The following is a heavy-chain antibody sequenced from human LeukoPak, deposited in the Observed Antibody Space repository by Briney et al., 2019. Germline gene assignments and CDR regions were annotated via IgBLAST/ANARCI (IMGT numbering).Heavy chain of an antibody. D-gene: IGHD6-19*01. J-gene: IGHJ4*01. CDR1: GFTFSSYE. CDR2: ISSSATTI. Sequence: GGALRLSCAASGFTFSSYEMNWVRQAPGKGLEWISYISSSATTIYYAASVKGRFTISRDNAKNSLYLQMNSLRAEDTAVYYCATSGLDDYWGHGALVTVS. CDR3: ATSGLDDY. V-gene: IGHV3-48*03.